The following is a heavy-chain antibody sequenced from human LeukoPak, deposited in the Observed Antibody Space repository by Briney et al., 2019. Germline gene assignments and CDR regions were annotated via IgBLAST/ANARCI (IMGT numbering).Heavy chain of an antibody. CDR3: ARGVGYGGLYGMDV. CDR1: GGTFSSYA. D-gene: IGHD5-18*01. CDR2: IIPIFGTA. Sequence: SVKVSCKASGGTFSSYAISWVRQAPGQGLEWMGGIIPIFGTANYAQKFQGRVTMTRNTSISTAYMELSSLRSEDTAVYYCARGVGYGGLYGMDVWGQGTTVTVSS. V-gene: IGHV1-69*05. J-gene: IGHJ6*02.